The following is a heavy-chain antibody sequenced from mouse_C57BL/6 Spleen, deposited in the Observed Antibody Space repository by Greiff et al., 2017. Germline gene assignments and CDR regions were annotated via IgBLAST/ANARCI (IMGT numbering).Heavy chain of an antibody. D-gene: IGHD1-1*01. Sequence: QVQLQQPGAELVMPGASVKLSCKASGYTFTSYWMHWVKQRPGQGLEWIGEIDPSDSYTNYNQKFKGKSTLTVDKSSRTAYMQLSSLTSEDSAVYYCARRDYYGRYFDVWGTGTTVTVSS. V-gene: IGHV1-69*01. J-gene: IGHJ1*03. CDR2: IDPSDSYT. CDR3: ARRDYYGRYFDV. CDR1: GYTFTSYW.